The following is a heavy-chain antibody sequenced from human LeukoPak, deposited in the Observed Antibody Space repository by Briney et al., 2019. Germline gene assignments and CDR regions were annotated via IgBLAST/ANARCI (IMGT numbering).Heavy chain of an antibody. Sequence: ASVKVSCKASGYTFTGYYMHWVRQGPGQGLEWMGRINPNSGGTNYAQKFQGTVTMTRDTSISTAYMELSRLRSDDTAVYYCAGAEIYYDSSGYYFYWGQGTLVTVSS. J-gene: IGHJ4*02. CDR2: INPNSGGT. CDR1: GYTFTGYY. CDR3: AGAEIYYDSSGYYFY. D-gene: IGHD3-22*01. V-gene: IGHV1-2*06.